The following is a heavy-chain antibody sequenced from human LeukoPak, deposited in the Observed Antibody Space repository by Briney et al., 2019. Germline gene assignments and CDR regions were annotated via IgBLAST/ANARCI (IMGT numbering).Heavy chain of an antibody. D-gene: IGHD6-25*01. J-gene: IGHJ6*03. Sequence: GGSLRLSCAASGFTFSSYEMNWVRQAPGKGLEWVSYISSSGSTIYYADSVKGRFTISRDNAKNSLYLQMNSLRAEDTAVYYCARDGTPNYRSGWVYMDVWGKGTTVTISS. CDR3: ARDGTPNYRSGWVYMDV. CDR2: ISSSGSTI. V-gene: IGHV3-48*03. CDR1: GFTFSSYE.